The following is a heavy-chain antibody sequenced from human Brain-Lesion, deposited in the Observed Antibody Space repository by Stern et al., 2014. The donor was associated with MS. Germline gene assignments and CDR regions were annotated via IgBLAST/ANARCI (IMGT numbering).Heavy chain of an antibody. CDR2: IKQDGSER. J-gene: IGHJ6*02. D-gene: IGHD2-15*01. Sequence: EMQLVESGGGLVQPGGSLRLSCAGSGFSLSSYWMSWVRQAPGKGPELVATIKQDGSERSYVDSVKGRFTISRDNSKNSVFLQMNSLRVDDTSVYYCARDCGSGSCYQTQYYYGVDVWGQGTTVIVSS. CDR3: ARDCGSGSCYQTQYYYGVDV. V-gene: IGHV3-7*01. CDR1: GFSLSSYW.